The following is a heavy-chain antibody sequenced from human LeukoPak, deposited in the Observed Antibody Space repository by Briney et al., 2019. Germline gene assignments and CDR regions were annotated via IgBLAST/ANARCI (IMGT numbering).Heavy chain of an antibody. J-gene: IGHJ4*02. CDR3: ARAEGIAAVGGFDY. Sequence: PSETLSLTCTVSGASISSYYWSWIRQPPGKGLEWIGSIYYSGSTHFNPSLKGRLTMSVDTSKNQFSLKLSSVTAIDTAVYYCARAEGIAAVGGFDYWGQGTLVTVSS. D-gene: IGHD6-13*01. V-gene: IGHV4-59*04. CDR1: GASISSYY. CDR2: IYYSGST.